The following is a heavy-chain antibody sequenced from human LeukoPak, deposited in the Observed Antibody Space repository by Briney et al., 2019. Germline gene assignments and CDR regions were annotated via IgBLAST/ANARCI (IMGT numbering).Heavy chain of an antibody. CDR3: ARHRDGYNPDY. Sequence: GGSLRLSCAASGFTVSSNYMSWVCQAPGKGLEWVSVIYSGGSTYYADSVKGRFTISRDNSKNTLYLQMNSLRAEDTAVYYCARHRDGYNPDYWGQGTLVTVSS. J-gene: IGHJ4*02. V-gene: IGHV3-53*01. D-gene: IGHD5-24*01. CDR2: IYSGGST. CDR1: GFTVSSNY.